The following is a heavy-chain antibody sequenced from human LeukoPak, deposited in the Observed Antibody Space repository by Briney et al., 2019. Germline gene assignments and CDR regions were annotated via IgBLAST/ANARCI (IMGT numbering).Heavy chain of an antibody. CDR2: IYGSGST. CDR1: GGSIRSY. J-gene: IGHJ4*02. CDR3: ARGIHSSGWYVGLY. Sequence: PSETLSLTCTVSGGSIRSYWSWIRQPAGKGLEWIGRIYGSGSTDYNPSLKSRVTMSIDTSKNQFSLKLSSVTAADTAVYYCARGIHSSGWYVGLYWGQGTLVTVSS. V-gene: IGHV4-4*07. D-gene: IGHD6-19*01.